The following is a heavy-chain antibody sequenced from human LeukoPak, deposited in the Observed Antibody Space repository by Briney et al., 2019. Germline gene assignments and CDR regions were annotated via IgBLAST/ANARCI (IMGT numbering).Heavy chain of an antibody. CDR1: GFTFSSYA. J-gene: IGHJ4*02. V-gene: IGHV3-23*01. CDR2: LSGSGAST. D-gene: IGHD2-15*01. CDR3: AKQKGYCSGGSCYYSDY. Sequence: PGGSLTLSCAASGFTFSSYAMSWVRQAPGKGLEWVSTLSGSGASTSYADSVKGRFAISRDNSKNTLYLQMNSLRAEDTARYYCAKQKGYCSGGSCYYSDYWGQGTLVTVSS.